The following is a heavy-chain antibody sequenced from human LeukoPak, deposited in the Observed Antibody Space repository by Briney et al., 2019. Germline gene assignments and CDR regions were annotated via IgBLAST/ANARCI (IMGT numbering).Heavy chain of an antibody. D-gene: IGHD3-22*01. V-gene: IGHV4-39*07. CDR2: IYYSGST. CDR1: GGSISSSSYY. CDR3: ARDRPYYYDSSGYYDSAYYYYGMDV. Sequence: SETLSLTCTVSGGSISSSSYYWGWIRQPPGKGLEWIGSIYYSGSTYYNPSLKSRVTISVDTSKNQFSLKLSSVTAADTAVYYCARDRPYYYDSSGYYDSAYYYYGMDVWGQGTTVTVSS. J-gene: IGHJ6*02.